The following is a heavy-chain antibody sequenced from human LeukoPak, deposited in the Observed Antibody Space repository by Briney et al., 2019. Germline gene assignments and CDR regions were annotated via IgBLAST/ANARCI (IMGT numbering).Heavy chain of an antibody. CDR1: GFTFNSYR. V-gene: IGHV3-21*01. CDR2: ISSRSNSK. J-gene: IGHJ4*02. CDR3: VRAGGDYPFDY. Sequence: GGSLRLSCTASGFTFNSYRTNWVRQAPGKGLEWVSSISSRSNSKYYADSVKGRVTISRDNAKNSVSLQMNSLRDADTALYYCVRAGGDYPFDYWGQGTLVTVSS. D-gene: IGHD2-21*02.